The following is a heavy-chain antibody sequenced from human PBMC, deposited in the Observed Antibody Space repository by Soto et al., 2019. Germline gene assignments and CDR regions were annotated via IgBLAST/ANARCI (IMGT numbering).Heavy chain of an antibody. Sequence: VRLVESGGGLVKPGESLRLSCAASGLTFSNNWMSWVRQRPGKGLEWVGRIKIDSDGGTIESAAPVQGRITITRNDSTNTLHLQMICLKMEDTAVYYCATLYFDWLDYWGQGILVTVSS. V-gene: IGHV3-15*05. CDR1: GLTFSNNW. CDR3: ATLYFDWLDY. CDR2: IKIDSDGGTI. D-gene: IGHD3-9*01. J-gene: IGHJ4*02.